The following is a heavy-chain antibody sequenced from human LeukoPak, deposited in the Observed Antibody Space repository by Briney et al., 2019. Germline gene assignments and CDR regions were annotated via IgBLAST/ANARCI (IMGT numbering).Heavy chain of an antibody. D-gene: IGHD4-17*01. J-gene: IGHJ3*02. CDR1: GYSFTSYW. CDR2: IDPSDSYT. V-gene: IGHV5-10-1*01. Sequence: GESLKISCTGSGYSFTSYWISWVRQMPGKGLEWMGRIDPSDSYTNYSPSFQGHVTISADKSISTAYLQWSSLKASDTAMYYCARRNGDPNDAFDIWGQGTMVTVSS. CDR3: ARRNGDPNDAFDI.